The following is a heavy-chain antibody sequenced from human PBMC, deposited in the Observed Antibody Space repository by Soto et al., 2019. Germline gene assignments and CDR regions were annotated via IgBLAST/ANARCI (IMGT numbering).Heavy chain of an antibody. Sequence: QVQLQESGPGLVKPSETLSLTCTVSGGSISSYYWSWIRQPPGKGLEWIGYIYYSGSTNYNPSLKXXVXIXXATSKHQFSLKLSSVTAADTAVYYCAREVVYYFDYWGQGTLVTVSS. V-gene: IGHV4-59*01. D-gene: IGHD2-15*01. CDR3: AREVVYYFDY. CDR1: GGSISSYY. CDR2: IYYSGST. J-gene: IGHJ4*02.